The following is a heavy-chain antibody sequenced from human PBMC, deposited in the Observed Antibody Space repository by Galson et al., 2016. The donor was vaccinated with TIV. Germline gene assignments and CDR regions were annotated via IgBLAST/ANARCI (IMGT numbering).Heavy chain of an antibody. CDR1: GFSVTSHY. D-gene: IGHD3-22*01. CDR2: VYSGGST. CDR3: ARHLSSADYFGMDV. V-gene: IGHV3-53*01. Sequence: SLRLSCATSGFSVTSHYMSWVRQAPGKGLEWVSFVYSGGSTTYADSVKGRFTISRDSPKNTVFLQMNSLRAEDTAVYFCARHLSSADYFGMDVWGQGTTVTVSS. J-gene: IGHJ6*02.